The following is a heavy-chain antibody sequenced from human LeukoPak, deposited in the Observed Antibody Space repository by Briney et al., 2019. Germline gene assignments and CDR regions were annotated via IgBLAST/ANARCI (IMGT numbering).Heavy chain of an antibody. CDR1: GFTFSSYS. V-gene: IGHV3-48*01. J-gene: IGHJ4*02. D-gene: IGHD1-26*01. Sequence: PGGSLRLSCAASGFTFSSYSMNWVRQAPGKGLEWVSYISSGSSTIYYADSVKGRFTISRDNAKNSLYLQMNSLRAEDTAVYYCARDLWWELRHPFFDYWGQGTLVTVSS. CDR3: ARDLWWELRHPFFDY. CDR2: ISSGSSTI.